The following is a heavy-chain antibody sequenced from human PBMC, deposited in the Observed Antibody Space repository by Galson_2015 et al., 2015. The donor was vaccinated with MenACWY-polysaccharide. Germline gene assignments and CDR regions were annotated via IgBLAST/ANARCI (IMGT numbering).Heavy chain of an antibody. V-gene: IGHV3-53*01. D-gene: IGHD6-13*01. Sequence: SLRLSCAASGFSVSNNYMSWVRQAPGKGLEWVSVIYSGGSTYYADSVKGRFTISRDNSKNTLYLQMNSLRAEDTAVYYCARGVAAAAYAMDVWDQGTTVTVSS. J-gene: IGHJ6*02. CDR3: ARGVAAAAYAMDV. CDR1: GFSVSNNY. CDR2: IYSGGST.